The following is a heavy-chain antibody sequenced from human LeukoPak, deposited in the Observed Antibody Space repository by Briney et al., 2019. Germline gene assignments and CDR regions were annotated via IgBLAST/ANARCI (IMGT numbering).Heavy chain of an antibody. CDR1: GFTFSSYS. J-gene: IGHJ4*02. CDR3: ARLYDFWSGYSPLPY. V-gene: IGHV3-48*01. CDR2: ISSSSSTI. Sequence: PGGSLRLSCAASGFTFSSYSMSWVRQAPGKGLEWVSYISSSSSTIYYADSVKGRFTISRDNAKNSLYLQMNSLRAEDTAVYYCARLYDFWSGYSPLPYWGQGTLVTVSS. D-gene: IGHD3-3*01.